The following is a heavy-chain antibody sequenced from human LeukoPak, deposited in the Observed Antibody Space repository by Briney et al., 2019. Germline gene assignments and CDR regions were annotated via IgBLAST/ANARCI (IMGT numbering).Heavy chain of an antibody. Sequence: GGSLRLSCAASGFTFSSYAMSWVRQAPGKGLEWVSAISGSGGSTYYADSVKGRFTISRDNSKNTLYLQMNSLRAEDTAVYYCARGGTYSWDGFDFWGQGTMVTVSS. CDR2: ISGSGGST. D-gene: IGHD2-15*01. J-gene: IGHJ3*01. V-gene: IGHV3-23*01. CDR1: GFTFSSYA. CDR3: ARGGTYSWDGFDF.